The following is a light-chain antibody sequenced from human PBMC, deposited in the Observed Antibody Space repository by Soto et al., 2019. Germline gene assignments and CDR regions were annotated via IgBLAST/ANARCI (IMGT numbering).Light chain of an antibody. V-gene: IGLV2-11*01. CDR2: DVS. CDR3: CSYAGSYTWV. CDR1: SSDVGSYNL. J-gene: IGLJ3*02. Sequence: QSALTQPRSVSGSPGQSVTIPCTGTSSDVGSYNLVSWYQQHPGKAPKLMIYDVSDRPSGVPDRFSGPKSGDTASLTISGLQPEDEADYYCCSYAGSYTWVFGGGTKLTVL.